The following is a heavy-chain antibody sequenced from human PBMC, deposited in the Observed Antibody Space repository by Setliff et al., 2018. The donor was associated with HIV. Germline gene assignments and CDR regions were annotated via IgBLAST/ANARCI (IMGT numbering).Heavy chain of an antibody. CDR3: ARVGSIAAQTTLYYYYGMDV. D-gene: IGHD6-6*01. J-gene: IGHJ6*02. Sequence: ASVKVSCKASGGTFSSYAISWVRQAPGQGLEWMGGIIPIFGTANYAQKFQGRVTITADESTSTAYMELSSLRSEDTAVYYCARVGSIAAQTTLYYYYGMDVWGQGTTVTVSS. CDR1: GGTFSSYA. CDR2: IIPIFGTA. V-gene: IGHV1-69*13.